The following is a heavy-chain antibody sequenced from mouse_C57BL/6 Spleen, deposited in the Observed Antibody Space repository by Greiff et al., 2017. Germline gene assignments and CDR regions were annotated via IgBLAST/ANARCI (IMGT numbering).Heavy chain of an antibody. V-gene: IGHV1-55*01. D-gene: IGHD1-1*01. CDR3: ARGDSSYSYAMGY. CDR1: GYTFTSYW. Sequence: QVQLQQPGAELVKPGASVKMSCKASGYTFTSYWITWVKQRPGQGLEWIGDIYPGSGSTNYNEKFKSKATLTVDTSSSTAYMQLSSLTSEDSAVYYCARGDSSYSYAMGYWGQGTSVTVSS. CDR2: IYPGSGST. J-gene: IGHJ4*01.